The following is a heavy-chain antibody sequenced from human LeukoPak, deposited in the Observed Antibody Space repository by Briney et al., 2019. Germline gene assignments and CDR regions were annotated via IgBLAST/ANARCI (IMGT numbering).Heavy chain of an antibody. V-gene: IGHV3-23*01. Sequence: GGSLRLSCAASGITFGTYAMTWVRQAPGKGLEWVSSIHNSGDKTFYSDSVRGRFTISRDNSKSTVYLQMNSLRADDTALYYCAKESGGDWGYFEYWGQGILVTVSS. CDR1: GITFGTYA. D-gene: IGHD2-21*01. J-gene: IGHJ4*02. CDR3: AKESGGDWGYFEY. CDR2: IHNSGDKT.